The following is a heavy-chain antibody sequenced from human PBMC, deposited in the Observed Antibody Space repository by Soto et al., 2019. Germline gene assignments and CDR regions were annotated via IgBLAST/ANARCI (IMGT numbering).Heavy chain of an antibody. CDR1: GYTFTTCG. J-gene: IGHJ4*02. CDR3: ARLSGCGGGSCYLPDY. D-gene: IGHD2-15*01. V-gene: IGHV1-18*01. CDR2: ISAYNGNT. Sequence: ASVKVSCKASGYTFTTCGIGCARQAPGQGLEWMGWISAYNGNTIYAQEFQGRVTMTTDTSTSTAYMELGTLRSDDTAMYYCARLSGCGGGSCYLPDYWGQGTLVTVSS.